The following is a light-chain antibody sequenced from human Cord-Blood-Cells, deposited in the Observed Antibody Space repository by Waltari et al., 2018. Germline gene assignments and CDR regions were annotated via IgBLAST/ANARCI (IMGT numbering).Light chain of an antibody. Sequence: QSALTQPRSVSGSPGQSVTISCTGTSSDVGCYNYVPWYQQHPGKAPKLMIYDVSKRPSGVPDRFSGSKSGNTASLTISGLQAEDEADYYCCSYAGSYFYVFGTGTKVTVL. CDR1: SSDVGCYNY. CDR3: CSYAGSYFYV. V-gene: IGLV2-11*01. J-gene: IGLJ1*01. CDR2: DVS.